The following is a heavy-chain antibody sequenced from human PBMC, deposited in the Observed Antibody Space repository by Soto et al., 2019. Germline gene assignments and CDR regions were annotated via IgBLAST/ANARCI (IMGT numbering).Heavy chain of an antibody. D-gene: IGHD3-16*01. CDR1: SGSISSSNW. CDR3: ASGSLGDSLNDY. CDR2: IYHSGST. Sequence: QVQLQESGPGLVKPSGTLSLTCAVSSGSISSSNWWSWVRQPPGKGLEWIGEIYHSGSTNYNPSLKSRVIISVDKSRNQFSEKLRSVTAADTAVYYCASGSLGDSLNDYWGQGTLVTVSS. V-gene: IGHV4-4*02. J-gene: IGHJ4*02.